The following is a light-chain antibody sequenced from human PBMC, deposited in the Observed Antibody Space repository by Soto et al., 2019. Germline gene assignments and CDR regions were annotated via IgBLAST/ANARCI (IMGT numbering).Light chain of an antibody. CDR1: QSISRY. CDR3: QRSNITWT. V-gene: IGKV1-39*01. CDR2: AAS. Sequence: DIQMTQSPSSLSASVGDRVTITCRASQSISRYLNWYQQKPGKAPKPLIYAASSLQSGVPSRFSGSGSATYFALTISILQPEDVAAYSCQRSNITWTFGQGTKVEIK. J-gene: IGKJ1*01.